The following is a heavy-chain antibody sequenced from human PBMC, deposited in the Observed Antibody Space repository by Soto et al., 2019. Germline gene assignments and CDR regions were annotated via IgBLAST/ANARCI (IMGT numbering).Heavy chain of an antibody. D-gene: IGHD6-19*01. J-gene: IGHJ5*02. CDR3: ARGIAVTGFPNWFDP. CDR1: GFTFSSYW. V-gene: IGHV3-74*01. CDR2: INNDASST. Sequence: GGSLRLSCAASGFTFSSYWMHWVRQAPGEGLVWVSRINNDASSTTYADSVKGRFTISRDNAKNTLYLQMNSLRAEDTAMYYCARGIAVTGFPNWFDPWGQGTLVTVSS.